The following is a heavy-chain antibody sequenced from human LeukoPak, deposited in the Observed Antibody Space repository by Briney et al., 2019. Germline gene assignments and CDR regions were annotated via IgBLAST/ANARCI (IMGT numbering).Heavy chain of an antibody. V-gene: IGHV3-15*01. CDR1: GFTFSNAW. Sequence: GGSLRLSCAASGFTFSNAWMSWVRQAPGKGLEWVGRIKSKTDGGTTDYAAPVKGRFTISRDDSENTLYLQMNSLKTEDTAVYYCTTPSYYDFWSGYSTYWGQGTLVTVSS. CDR2: IKSKTDGGTT. CDR3: TTPSYYDFWSGYSTY. D-gene: IGHD3-3*01. J-gene: IGHJ4*02.